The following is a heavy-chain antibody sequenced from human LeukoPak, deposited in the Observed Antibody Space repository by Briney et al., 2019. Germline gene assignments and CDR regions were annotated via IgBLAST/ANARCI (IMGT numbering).Heavy chain of an antibody. CDR1: GGSISRYY. D-gene: IGHD6-13*01. CDR3: ARGFSSWPYYFDY. J-gene: IGHJ4*02. CDR2: MYYSGST. V-gene: IGHV4-59*01. Sequence: SETLSLTCSVSGGSISRYYWNWIRQPPGKGLEWIGYMYYSGSTNYNPSLKSRVTISIDTSKNQFSLKLSSVTAAETPVYYCARGFSSWPYYFDYWGQRTRVSVSS.